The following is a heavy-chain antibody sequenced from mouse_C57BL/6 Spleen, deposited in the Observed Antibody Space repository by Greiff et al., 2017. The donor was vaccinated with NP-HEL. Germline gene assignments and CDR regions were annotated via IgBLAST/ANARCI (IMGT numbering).Heavy chain of an antibody. D-gene: IGHD1-1*01. CDR2: IDPSDSYT. V-gene: IGHV1-69*01. Sequence: QVQLQQPGAELVMPGASVKLSCKASGYTFTSYWMHWVKQRPGQGLEWIGEIDPSDSYTNYNQKFKGKSTLTVDKSSSTAYMQLSSLTSEDSAVYDCARDNYYGSSYRYFDVWGTGTTVTVSS. CDR1: GYTFTSYW. CDR3: ARDNYYGSSYRYFDV. J-gene: IGHJ1*03.